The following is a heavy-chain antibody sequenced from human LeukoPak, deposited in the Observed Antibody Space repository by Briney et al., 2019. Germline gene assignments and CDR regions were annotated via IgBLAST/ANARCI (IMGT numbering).Heavy chain of an antibody. Sequence: PGGSLRLSCAASGFTFSSYSMNWVRQARGKGLEWVSSISSSSSYIYYADSVKGRFTISRDNAKNSLYLQMNSLRAEDTAVYYCARDLCSSTSCYFDYWGQGTLVTVSS. J-gene: IGHJ4*02. D-gene: IGHD2-2*01. CDR3: ARDLCSSTSCYFDY. V-gene: IGHV3-21*01. CDR2: ISSSSSYI. CDR1: GFTFSSYS.